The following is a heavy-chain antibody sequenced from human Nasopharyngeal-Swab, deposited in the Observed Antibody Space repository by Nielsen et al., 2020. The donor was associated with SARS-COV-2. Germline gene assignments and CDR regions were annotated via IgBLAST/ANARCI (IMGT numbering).Heavy chain of an antibody. CDR1: GGSISSSSYY. J-gene: IGHJ6*02. D-gene: IGHD2-8*01. Sequence: SENLSLTCTVSGGSISSSSYYWGWIRQPPGKGLEWIGSIYYSGSTYYNPSLKSRVTISVDTSKNQFSLKLSSVTAADTAVYYCARQVGYCTNGVCPTYYYYYGMDVWGQGTTVTVSS. CDR3: ARQVGYCTNGVCPTYYYYYGMDV. V-gene: IGHV4-39*01. CDR2: IYYSGST.